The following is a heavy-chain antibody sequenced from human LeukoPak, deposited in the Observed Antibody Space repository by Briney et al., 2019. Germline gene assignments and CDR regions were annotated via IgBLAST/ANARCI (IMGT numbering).Heavy chain of an antibody. CDR1: GFTFDAYA. CDR2: ISWDGGSP. CDR3: ATEGSGSYYGAFDI. Sequence: GSLRLSCAGSGFTFDAYAMHWDRQAPGQGLESVPHISWDGGSPYYADSVKGRFTISRDNRKNCLYRRLNSLRDEYTALYYCATEGSGSYYGAFDIWGQGTMVTVSS. D-gene: IGHD3-10*01. V-gene: IGHV3-43D*03. J-gene: IGHJ3*02.